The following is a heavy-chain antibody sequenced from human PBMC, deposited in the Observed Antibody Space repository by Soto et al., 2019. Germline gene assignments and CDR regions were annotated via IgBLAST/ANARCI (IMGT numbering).Heavy chain of an antibody. V-gene: IGHV3-23*01. CDR3: AKAQLSNVLLWFGELNP. J-gene: IGHJ5*02. D-gene: IGHD3-10*01. CDR1: GFTFSSYA. CDR2: ISGSGGST. Sequence: GGSLRLSCAASGFTFSSYAMSWVRQAPGKGLEWVSAISGSGGSTYYADSVKGRFTISRDNSKNMLYLQMNSLRAEDTAVYYCAKAQLSNVLLWFGELNPWGQGTLVTVSS.